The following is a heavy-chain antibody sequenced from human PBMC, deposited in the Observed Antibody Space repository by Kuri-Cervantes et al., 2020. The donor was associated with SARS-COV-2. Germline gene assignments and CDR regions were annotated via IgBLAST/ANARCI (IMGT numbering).Heavy chain of an antibody. CDR1: GFTFSGHC. CDR2: INPDGRYK. D-gene: IGHD3-10*01. J-gene: IGHJ4*02. CDR3: VRHGDYCSFDD. Sequence: GESLTLSCAASGFTFSGHCIHWVRQAPGKGLVRVSRINPDGRYKNNADSVKGRFTLSRDNAKNMLFLQMNSLRAEDTAVYDCVRHGDYCSFDDWGQGTLVTVSS. V-gene: IGHV3-74*01.